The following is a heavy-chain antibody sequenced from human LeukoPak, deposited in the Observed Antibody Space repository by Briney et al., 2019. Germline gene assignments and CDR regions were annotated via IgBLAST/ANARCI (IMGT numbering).Heavy chain of an antibody. CDR3: ARDGYMYFDY. V-gene: IGHV3-30-3*01. CDR2: ISYDGSNK. D-gene: IGHD5-18*01. J-gene: IGHJ4*02. Sequence: GGSLRLSCAASGFIFSSYAMHWVRQAPGKGLEWVAVISYDGSNKYYADSVKGRFTISRDNSKNTPYLQMNSLGTEDAAVYYCARDGYMYFDYWGQGTLVTVSS. CDR1: GFIFSSYA.